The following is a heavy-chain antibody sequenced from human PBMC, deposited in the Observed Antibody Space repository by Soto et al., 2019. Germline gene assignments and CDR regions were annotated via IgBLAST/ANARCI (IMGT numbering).Heavy chain of an antibody. Sequence: ASVKGSFKASGFTFTRYGISRGGQGPGQGLEWMGWISAYNGNTNYAQKLQGRVTMTTDTSTSTAYMELRSLRSDDTAVYYCARMKDSSSWDFDYWGQGTLVTVSS. CDR1: GFTFTRYG. CDR3: ARMKDSSSWDFDY. J-gene: IGHJ4*02. V-gene: IGHV1-18*04. CDR2: ISAYNGNT. D-gene: IGHD6-13*01.